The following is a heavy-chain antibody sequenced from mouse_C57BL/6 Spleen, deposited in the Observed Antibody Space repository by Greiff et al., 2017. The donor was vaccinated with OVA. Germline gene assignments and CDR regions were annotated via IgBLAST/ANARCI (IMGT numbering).Heavy chain of an antibody. Sequence: DVKLVESGAGLVKPGGSLKLSCAASGFTFSSYAMSWVRQTPEKRLEWVAYISSGGDYIYYADTVKGRFTISRDNARNTLYLQMSSLKSEDTAMYYCTRDESYYYGSRGYAMDYWGQGTSVTVSS. J-gene: IGHJ4*01. D-gene: IGHD1-1*01. CDR1: GFTFSSYA. CDR3: TRDESYYYGSRGYAMDY. V-gene: IGHV5-9-1*02. CDR2: ISSGGDYI.